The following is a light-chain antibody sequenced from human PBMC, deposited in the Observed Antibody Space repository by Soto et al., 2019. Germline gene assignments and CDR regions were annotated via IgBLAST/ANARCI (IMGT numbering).Light chain of an antibody. Sequence: SFELTQPPSVSVSPGQTATITCSGARLGEKYACWYQQKPGQSPVLVIYQDSKRPSGIPERFSGSNSGITATLTISGTQAVDEADYYCHAWDSSTYVVFGGGTKLTVL. J-gene: IGLJ2*01. CDR2: QDS. CDR1: RLGEKY. V-gene: IGLV3-1*01. CDR3: HAWDSSTYVV.